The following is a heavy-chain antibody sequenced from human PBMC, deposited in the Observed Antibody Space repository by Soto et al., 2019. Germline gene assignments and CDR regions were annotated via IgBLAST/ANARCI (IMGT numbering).Heavy chain of an antibody. V-gene: IGHV4-31*03. D-gene: IGHD2-2*01. CDR2: IYYSGST. J-gene: IGHJ5*02. CDR3: ARVQYHLPNNWYDP. CDR1: GGSISSGGYY. Sequence: SETLSLTCTVSGGSISSGGYYWSWIRQHPGKGLEWIGYIYYSGSTYYNPSLKSRVTISVDTSKNQFSLKLSSVTAADTAVYYWARVQYHLPNNWYDPWGQGTLVTVSS.